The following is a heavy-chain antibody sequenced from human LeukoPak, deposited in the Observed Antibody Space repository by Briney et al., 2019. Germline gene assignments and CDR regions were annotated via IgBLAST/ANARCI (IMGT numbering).Heavy chain of an antibody. CDR2: IYYSGST. CDR1: GGSISSSSYY. CDR3: VRILGIEGTIEP. V-gene: IGHV4-39*07. D-gene: IGHD2-15*01. J-gene: IGHJ5*02. Sequence: PSETLSLTCTVSGGSISSSSYYWGWIRQPPGKGLEWIGSIYYSGSTYYNPSLKSRVTISVDTSKNQFSLKLSSVTAADTAVYYCVRILGIEGTIEPWGQGTLVTVSS.